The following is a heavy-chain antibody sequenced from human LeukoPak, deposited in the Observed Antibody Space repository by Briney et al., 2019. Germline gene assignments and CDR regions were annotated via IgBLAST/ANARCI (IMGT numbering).Heavy chain of an antibody. CDR1: GYTFTSYA. Sequence: ASVKVSCKASGYTFTSYAMNWVRQAPGQGLEWMGWISPNGGGTHFAQNFQGRVTMTRDTSISTAYMDLTRLRSDDTAVYYCARARYYDSSGYPSFDYWGQGTLVTVSS. J-gene: IGHJ4*02. D-gene: IGHD3-22*01. CDR3: ARARYYDSSGYPSFDY. V-gene: IGHV1-2*02. CDR2: ISPNGGGT.